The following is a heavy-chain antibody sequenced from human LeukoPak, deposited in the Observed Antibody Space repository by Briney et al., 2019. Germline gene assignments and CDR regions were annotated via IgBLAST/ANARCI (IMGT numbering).Heavy chain of an antibody. V-gene: IGHV4-39*07. CDR1: GGSISSSSYY. J-gene: IGHJ3*02. CDR3: ARGTYYYDSSGYYPDAFDI. Sequence: SETLSLTCTVSGGSISSSSYYWGWIRQPPGKGLEWIGSIYYSGSTYYNPSLKSRVTISVDTSKNQFSLKLSSVTAADTAVYYCARGTYYYDSSGYYPDAFDIWGQGTMVTVSS. CDR2: IYYSGST. D-gene: IGHD3-22*01.